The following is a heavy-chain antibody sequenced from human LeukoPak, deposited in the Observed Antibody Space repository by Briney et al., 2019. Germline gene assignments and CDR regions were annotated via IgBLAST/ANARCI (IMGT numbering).Heavy chain of an antibody. CDR3: ARGSSSWSY. CDR1: GGSISSSSYY. Sequence: PSETLSLTCTVSGGSISSSSYYWGWIRQPPGKGLEWIGSIYYSGSTYYNPSLKSRVTISVDTSKNQFSLKLSSVTAADTAVYYCARGSSSWSYWGQGTLVTVSS. J-gene: IGHJ4*02. V-gene: IGHV4-39*07. CDR2: IYYSGST. D-gene: IGHD6-13*01.